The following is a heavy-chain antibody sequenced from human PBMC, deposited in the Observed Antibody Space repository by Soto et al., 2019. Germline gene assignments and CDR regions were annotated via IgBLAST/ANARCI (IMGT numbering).Heavy chain of an antibody. Sequence: QVQLVESGGGVVQPGRSLRLSCAASGFTFSSYGMHWVRQAPGKGLEWVAVIWYDGSNKYYADSVKGRFTISRDNSKTALFLRRNRRRDENTAVYYWARDLLARRPCHYYYGMDVWGQGTTVTVSS. CDR2: IWYDGSNK. D-gene: IGHD6-6*01. J-gene: IGHJ6*02. CDR1: GFTFSSYG. CDR3: ARDLLARRPCHYYYGMDV. V-gene: IGHV3-33*01.